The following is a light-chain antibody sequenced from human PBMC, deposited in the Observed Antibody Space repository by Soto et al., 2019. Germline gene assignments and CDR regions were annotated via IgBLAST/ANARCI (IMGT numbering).Light chain of an antibody. V-gene: IGKV3-15*01. Sequence: EIVMTQSPATLSVSLGESATLSCRASQSVNSNLAWYQQKPGQTPRLLIYVASTRATGISARFSGGGSGTEFTLTISSLQSEDFAVYYCQQYNNWTYTFGQGTKVDIX. CDR1: QSVNSN. J-gene: IGKJ2*01. CDR2: VAS. CDR3: QQYNNWTYT.